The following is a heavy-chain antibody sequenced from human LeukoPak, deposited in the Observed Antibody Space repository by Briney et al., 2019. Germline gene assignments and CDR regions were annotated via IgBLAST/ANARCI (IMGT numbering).Heavy chain of an antibody. CDR1: GGSISSYY. Sequence: SETLSLTXTVSGGSISSYYWSWIRQPPGTGLEWIGYIYYSGSTNYNPSLKSRVTISVDTSKNQFSLKLRSVTAADTGVYCCARDSSGWYLNWGQGTLVTVSS. CDR3: ARDSSGWYLN. CDR2: IYYSGST. J-gene: IGHJ4*02. V-gene: IGHV4-59*01. D-gene: IGHD6-19*01.